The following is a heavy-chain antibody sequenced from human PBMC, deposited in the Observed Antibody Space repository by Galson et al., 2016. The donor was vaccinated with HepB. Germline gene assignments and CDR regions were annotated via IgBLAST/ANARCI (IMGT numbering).Heavy chain of an antibody. CDR2: IYSGGST. CDR3: AKCPPGTRGSLDS. Sequence: SLRLSCAASGFTVSSSYLSWVRQAPGKGLEWVSVIYSGGSTYYADSVRGRFTISRDNSNNILYLQMNSLRADDTAVYYCAKCPPGTRGSLDSWGQGTLVTVSS. CDR1: GFTVSSSY. V-gene: IGHV3-53*01. D-gene: IGHD1-14*01. J-gene: IGHJ4*02.